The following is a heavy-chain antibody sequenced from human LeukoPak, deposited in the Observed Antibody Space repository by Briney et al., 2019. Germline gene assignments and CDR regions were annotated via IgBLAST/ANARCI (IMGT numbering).Heavy chain of an antibody. CDR2: MNPNTGTT. V-gene: IGHV1-8*03. Sequence: ASVRVSCKTSGYTFSNYDVNWVRQATGQGLEWMGWMNPNTGTTGYAEKFQGRVTFSRDTSKTTAYMEVSSLRSDDTAVYYCARTEHGTAGYFQHWGQGTLVTVSS. CDR3: ARTEHGTAGYFQH. CDR1: GYTFSNYD. D-gene: IGHD1-14*01. J-gene: IGHJ1*01.